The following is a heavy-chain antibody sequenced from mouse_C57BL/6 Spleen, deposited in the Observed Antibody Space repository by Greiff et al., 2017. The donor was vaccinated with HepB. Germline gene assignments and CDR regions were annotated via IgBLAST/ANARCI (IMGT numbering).Heavy chain of an antibody. CDR3: ARHEYDSYAMDY. CDR1: GYTFTEYT. Sequence: QVQLKESGAELVKPGASVKLSCKASGYTFTEYTIHWVKQRSGQGLEWIGWFYPGSGSIKYNEKFKDKATLTADKSSSTVYMELSRLTSEDSAVYFWARHEYDSYAMDYWGQGTSVTVSS. V-gene: IGHV1-62-2*01. J-gene: IGHJ4*01. CDR2: FYPGSGSI.